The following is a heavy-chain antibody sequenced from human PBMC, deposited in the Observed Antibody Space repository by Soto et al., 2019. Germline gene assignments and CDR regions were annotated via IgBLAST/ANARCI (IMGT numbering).Heavy chain of an antibody. CDR2: IYYSGST. CDR3: AREPTI. D-gene: IGHD1-26*01. Sequence: PSETLSLTCTVSGASISTYYWSWIRQPPGKGLEWIGYIYYSGSTYYNPSLKSRVTISVDTSKNQFSLKLSSVTAADTAVYYCAREPTIWGQGTLVTVSS. J-gene: IGHJ4*02. CDR1: GASISTYY. V-gene: IGHV4-59*06.